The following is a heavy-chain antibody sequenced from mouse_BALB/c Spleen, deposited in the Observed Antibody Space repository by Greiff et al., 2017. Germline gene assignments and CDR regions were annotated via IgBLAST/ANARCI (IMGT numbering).Heavy chain of an antibody. V-gene: IGHV14-3*02. CDR3: ARHGLRLRSFAY. D-gene: IGHD1-2*01. Sequence: VQLQQSGAELVKPGASVKLSCTASGFNIKDTYMHWVKQRPEQGLEWIGRIDPANGNTKYDPKFQGKATITADTSSNTAYLQLSSLTSEDTAVYYCARHGLRLRSFAYWGQGTLVTVSA. CDR2: IDPANGNT. CDR1: GFNIKDTY. J-gene: IGHJ3*01.